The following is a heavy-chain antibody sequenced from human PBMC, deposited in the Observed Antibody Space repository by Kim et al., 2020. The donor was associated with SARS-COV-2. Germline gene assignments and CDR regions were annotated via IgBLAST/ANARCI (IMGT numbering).Heavy chain of an antibody. CDR1: GFTFSSYA. Sequence: GGSLRLSCAASGFTFSSYAMHWVRQAPGKGLEWVAVISYDGSNKYYADSVKGRFTISRDNSKNTLYLQMNSLRAEDTAVYYCARDLFPDYYGSGRPRYYYYGMDVWGQGTTVTVSS. D-gene: IGHD3-10*01. J-gene: IGHJ6*02. V-gene: IGHV3-30*04. CDR2: ISYDGSNK. CDR3: ARDLFPDYYGSGRPRYYYYGMDV.